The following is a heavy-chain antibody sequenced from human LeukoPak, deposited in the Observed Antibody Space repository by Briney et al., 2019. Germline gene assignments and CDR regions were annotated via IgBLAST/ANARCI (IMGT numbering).Heavy chain of an antibody. CDR2: MNPNTDNT. Sequence: ASVKVSCKASGYTFTSYEINWVRQATGQGLEWMGWMNPNTDNTGYAQKFRGRVTMTRNASISTAYMELSSLRSEDTAVYYCARVGSSSWFNYNWFDSWGQGTLVTVSS. CDR3: ARVGSSSWFNYNWFDS. J-gene: IGHJ5*01. V-gene: IGHV1-8*01. D-gene: IGHD6-13*01. CDR1: GYTFTSYE.